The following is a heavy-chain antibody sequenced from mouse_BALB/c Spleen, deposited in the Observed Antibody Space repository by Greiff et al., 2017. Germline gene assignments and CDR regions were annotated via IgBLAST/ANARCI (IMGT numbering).Heavy chain of an antibody. CDR2: INSNGGST. D-gene: IGHD2-10*01. CDR3: ARAYYGSLFAY. Sequence: EVQLVESGGGLVKLGGSLKLSCAASGFTFSSYYMSWVRQTPEKRLELVAAINSNGGSTYYPDTVKGRFTISRDNAKNTLYLQMSSLKSEDTALYYCARAYYGSLFAYWGQGTLVTVSA. V-gene: IGHV5-6-2*01. CDR1: GFTFSSYY. J-gene: IGHJ3*01.